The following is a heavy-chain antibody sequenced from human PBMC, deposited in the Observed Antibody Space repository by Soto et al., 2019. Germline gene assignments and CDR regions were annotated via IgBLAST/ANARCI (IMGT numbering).Heavy chain of an antibody. Sequence: SETRCLTCTVSGGSLSLYDWTWIRQSPGKGLEWIGYVSPTGNTNYNPSLKSRVTLSLDTSTNEVSLSLASVTAADAAVYFCARFSPPRKSYDSNPGWFAPWGQGILVTVS. D-gene: IGHD3-22*01. CDR2: VSPTGNT. CDR1: GGSLSLYD. J-gene: IGHJ5*02. CDR3: ARFSPPRKSYDSNPGWFAP. V-gene: IGHV4-59*01.